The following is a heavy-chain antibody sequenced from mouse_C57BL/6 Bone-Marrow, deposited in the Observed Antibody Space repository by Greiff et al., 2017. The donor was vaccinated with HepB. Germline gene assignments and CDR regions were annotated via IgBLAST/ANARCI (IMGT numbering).Heavy chain of an antibody. J-gene: IGHJ3*01. CDR3: ASNSWFAY. Sequence: EVMLVESGGGLVKPGGSLKLSCAASGFTFSDYGMHWVRQAPEKGLEWVAYISSGSSTIYYADTVKGRFTISRDNAKNTLFLQMTSLRSEDTTMYYCASNSWFAYWGQGTLVTVSA. CDR1: GFTFSDYG. CDR2: ISSGSSTI. V-gene: IGHV5-17*01.